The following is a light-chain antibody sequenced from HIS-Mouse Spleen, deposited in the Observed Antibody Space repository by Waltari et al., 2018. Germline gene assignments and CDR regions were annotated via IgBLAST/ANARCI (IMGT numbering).Light chain of an antibody. CDR2: GAS. CDR1: QSVSRSY. V-gene: IGKV3-20*01. J-gene: IGKJ4*01. CDR3: QQYGSSPLT. Sequence: EIVLTQSPGTLSLSPGERATLSCRASQSVSRSYLAWYQQKPGQAPRRLIYGASSRATGIPDRFSGSGSGTDFTLTISRLEPEDFAVYYCQQYGSSPLTFGGGTKVEIK.